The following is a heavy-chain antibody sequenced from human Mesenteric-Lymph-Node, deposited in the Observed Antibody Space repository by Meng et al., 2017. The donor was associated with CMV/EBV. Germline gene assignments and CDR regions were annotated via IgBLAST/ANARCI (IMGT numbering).Heavy chain of an antibody. J-gene: IGHJ4*02. CDR2: INSNGDTI. CDR1: GFTFSDHY. V-gene: IGHV3-11*01. CDR3: TREFEEYQLLFAY. D-gene: IGHD2-2*01. Sequence: GGSLRLSCAASGFTFSDHYMSWIRQAPGKGLEWVSYINSNGDTIYYADSVKGRVTISRDNAKNSLYLQMNSLRAEDTAVYYCTREFEEYQLLFAYWGQGTLVTVSS.